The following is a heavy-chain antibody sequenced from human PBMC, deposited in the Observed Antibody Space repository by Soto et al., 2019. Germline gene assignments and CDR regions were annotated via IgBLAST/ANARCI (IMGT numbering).Heavy chain of an antibody. V-gene: IGHV3-48*02. D-gene: IGHD2-21*02. CDR2: IRSDGTTI. J-gene: IGHJ4*02. Sequence: EAHLVESGGGLVQPGGSLRLSCAASGFTFSDNPINWVRLAPGKGLEWVSHIRSDGTTIYYADSVKGRFTISRDNAKNSLYLHMNSLRDEDTAIYYCVRDHDFAFDTWGQGTLVTVSS. CDR3: VRDHDFAFDT. CDR1: GFTFSDNP.